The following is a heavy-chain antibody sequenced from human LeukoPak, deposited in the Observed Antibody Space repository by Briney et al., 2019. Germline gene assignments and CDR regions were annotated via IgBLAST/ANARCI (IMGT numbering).Heavy chain of an antibody. CDR3: AKGNGYSYGRYYFDY. V-gene: IGHV3-7*03. J-gene: IGHJ4*02. CDR1: GFTFSSYW. Sequence: GGSLRLSCAASGFTFSSYWMSWVRQAPGKGLEWVANIKQDGSEKYYVDSVKGRFTISRDNSKNTLYLQVNSLRAEDTAVYYCAKGNGYSYGRYYFDYWGQGTLVTVSS. D-gene: IGHD5-18*01. CDR2: IKQDGSEK.